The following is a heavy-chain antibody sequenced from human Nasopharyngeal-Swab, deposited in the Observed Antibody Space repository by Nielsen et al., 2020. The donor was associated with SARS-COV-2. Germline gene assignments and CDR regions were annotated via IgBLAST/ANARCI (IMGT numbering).Heavy chain of an antibody. CDR1: GYSFSNYW. Sequence: KVSCKASGYSFSNYWIGWVRQMPGKGLEYMGTIYPDDSDVRYSPSFRGQVTISADKSIKTAYLSLKASDTAIYICARQGDGDWNAFDIWGQGTMVTVSS. CDR3: ARQGDGDWNAFDI. CDR2: IYPDDSDV. D-gene: IGHD2-21*02. V-gene: IGHV5-51*01. J-gene: IGHJ3*02.